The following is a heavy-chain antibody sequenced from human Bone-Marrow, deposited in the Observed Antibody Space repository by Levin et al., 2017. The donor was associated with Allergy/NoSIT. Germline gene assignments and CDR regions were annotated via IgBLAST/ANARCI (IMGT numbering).Heavy chain of an antibody. CDR3: AKDRTYGILWNYGMDV. J-gene: IGHJ6*02. CDR2: ITRRSDYM. CDR1: GFNFSTYN. V-gene: IGHV3-21*01. Sequence: KPGGSLRLSCAASGFNFSTYNMNWVRQTPGKGLEWVSSITRRSDYMYYADSVKGRFIISRDNAKNSLFLQMNSLRVDDTAVYYCAKDRTYGILWNYGMDVWGQGTTVTVSS. D-gene: IGHD4-17*01.